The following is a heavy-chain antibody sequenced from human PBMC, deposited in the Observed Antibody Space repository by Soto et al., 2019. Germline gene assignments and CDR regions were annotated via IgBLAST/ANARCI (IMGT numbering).Heavy chain of an antibody. V-gene: IGHV3-23*04. D-gene: IGHD3-10*01. CDR2: ISSSGGST. CDR1: GFTFSSYE. Sequence: EVQLVESGGGLVQPGGSLRLSCAASGFTFSSYEMNWVRQAPGKGLEWVSYISSSGGSTYYADSVKGRFTISRDNSKNTLYLQMNSLRAEDTAVYYCAKAGRLSRGYWGQGTLVTVSS. J-gene: IGHJ4*02. CDR3: AKAGRLSRGY.